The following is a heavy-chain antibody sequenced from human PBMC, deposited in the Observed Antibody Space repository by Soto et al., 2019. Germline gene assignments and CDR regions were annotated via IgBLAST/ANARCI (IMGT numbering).Heavy chain of an antibody. CDR1: GYTFTGYY. V-gene: IGHV1-2*04. J-gene: IGHJ6*02. CDR2: INHNSGGT. D-gene: IGHD6-13*01. Sequence: QVQLVQSGAEVKKPGASVKVSCKASGYTFTGYYMHWVRQAPGQGLEWMGWINHNSGGTNYAQKFQGWVTMTRDTSISTADMELGRLRSDDTAVYYCARGIAAPDYYYYYGLDVWGQGNTGTGSS. CDR3: ARGIAAPDYYYYYGLDV.